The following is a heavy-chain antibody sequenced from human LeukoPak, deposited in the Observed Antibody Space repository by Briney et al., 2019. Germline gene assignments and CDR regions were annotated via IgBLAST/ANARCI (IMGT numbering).Heavy chain of an antibody. CDR2: IISIFGTA. D-gene: IGHD4-17*01. V-gene: IGHV1-69*05. CDR1: GGTFSSYA. Sequence: SVKVSCKASGGTFSSYAISWVRQAPGQGLEWMGRIISIFGTANYAQKFQGRVTITTDESTSTAYMELSSLRSEDTAVYYCARDNPYDYGDYENYWGQGTLVTVSS. J-gene: IGHJ4*02. CDR3: ARDNPYDYGDYENY.